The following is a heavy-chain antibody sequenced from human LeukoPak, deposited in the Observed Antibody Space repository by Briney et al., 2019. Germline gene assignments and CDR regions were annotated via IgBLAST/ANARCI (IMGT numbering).Heavy chain of an antibody. Sequence: GRSLRLSCAASGFTFDDYAMHWVRQAPGKGLEWVSGISWNSGSIGYADSVKGRFTISRDNAKNTLYLQMNSLRAEDTAVYYCARGFVDYWGQGTLVTVSS. D-gene: IGHD3-10*01. CDR1: GFTFDDYA. CDR3: ARGFVDY. CDR2: ISWNSGSI. V-gene: IGHV3-9*01. J-gene: IGHJ4*02.